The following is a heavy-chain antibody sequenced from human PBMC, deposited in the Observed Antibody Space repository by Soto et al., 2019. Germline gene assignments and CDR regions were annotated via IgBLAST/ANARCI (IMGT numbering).Heavy chain of an antibody. CDR1: GFTFSTYR. Sequence: GGSLRLSCAASGFTFSTYRMHWVRQGPGKGLVWVSRINSDGSSTSYADSVKGPFTISRDHAKNTLYLQMNSLRAEDTAVYYCARGEDYGDYLTFWGQGALVTVSS. J-gene: IGHJ4*02. CDR3: ARGEDYGDYLTF. D-gene: IGHD4-17*01. V-gene: IGHV3-74*01. CDR2: INSDGSST.